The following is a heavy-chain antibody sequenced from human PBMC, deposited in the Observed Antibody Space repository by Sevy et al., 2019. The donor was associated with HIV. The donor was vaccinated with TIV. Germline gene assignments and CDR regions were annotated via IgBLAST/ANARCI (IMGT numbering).Heavy chain of an antibody. CDR3: NTDLRKRGSSALLDF. D-gene: IGHD3-10*01. J-gene: IGHJ4*01. CDR2: IKSKTDGWTT. Sequence: GGSLRLSCAASGFTFSNAWMSWVRQAPGKGLEWVGRIKSKTDGWTTDYPAPVKGRFTISRDDSKNTLYLQMNSLKNEGTAIYYCNTDLRKRGSSALLDFWGQGTMVTVSS. CDR1: GFTFSNAW. V-gene: IGHV3-15*01.